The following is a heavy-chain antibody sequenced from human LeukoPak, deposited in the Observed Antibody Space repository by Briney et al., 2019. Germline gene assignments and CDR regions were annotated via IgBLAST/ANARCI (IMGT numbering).Heavy chain of an antibody. D-gene: IGHD6-13*01. V-gene: IGHV1-69*06. CDR3: VTYDVAADTGFDY. CDR1: GGTFSSYA. CDR2: IIPIFGTA. Sequence: GASVKVSCKASGGTFSSYAISWVRQAPGQGLEWMGGIIPIFGTANYAQKFQGRVTMTEDTSTDTAYMELSSLRSEDTAVYYCVTYDVAADTGFDYWGQGTLVTVSS. J-gene: IGHJ4*02.